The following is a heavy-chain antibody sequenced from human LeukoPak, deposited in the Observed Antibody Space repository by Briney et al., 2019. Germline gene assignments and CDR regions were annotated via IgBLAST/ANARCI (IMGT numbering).Heavy chain of an antibody. J-gene: IGHJ4*02. Sequence: PGGSLRLSCAASGLTFDDYAMHWVRQAPGKGLEWVSGISWNSGSIGYADSVKGRFTISRDNAKNSLYLQMNSLRAEDTALYYCAKDLFPVGIVGGAMDYWGQGTLVTVSS. D-gene: IGHD1-26*01. CDR1: GLTFDDYA. CDR3: AKDLFPVGIVGGAMDY. V-gene: IGHV3-9*01. CDR2: ISWNSGSI.